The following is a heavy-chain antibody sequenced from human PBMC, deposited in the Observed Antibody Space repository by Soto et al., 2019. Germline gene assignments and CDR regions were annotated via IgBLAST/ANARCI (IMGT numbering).Heavy chain of an antibody. Sequence: SETLSLTCAVSGGSISRGGYSLSLIRQPPGKGLEWIGYIYHSGSTYYNPSLKSRVTISVDRSKNQFSLKLSSVTAADTAVYYCARAETGNFYGSGSSSDAFDICGPGTMAIVSS. V-gene: IGHV4-30-2*01. J-gene: IGHJ3*02. CDR1: GGSISRGGYS. D-gene: IGHD3-10*01. CDR2: IYHSGST. CDR3: ARAETGNFYGSGSSSDAFDI.